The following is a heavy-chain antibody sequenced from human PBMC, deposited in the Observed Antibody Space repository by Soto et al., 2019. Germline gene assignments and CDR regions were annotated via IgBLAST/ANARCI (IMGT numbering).Heavy chain of an antibody. J-gene: IGHJ4*02. D-gene: IGHD1-26*01. Sequence: PSETLSLTCAVSGYSISSGYYWGWIRQPPGKGLEWIGSIYHSVSTYYNPSLKSRVTISVDTSKNQFSLKLSSVTAADTAVYYCARVGCALLFDYLGQGTLLTVSS. CDR2: IYHSVST. CDR3: ARVGCALLFDY. CDR1: GYSISSGYY. V-gene: IGHV4-38-2*01.